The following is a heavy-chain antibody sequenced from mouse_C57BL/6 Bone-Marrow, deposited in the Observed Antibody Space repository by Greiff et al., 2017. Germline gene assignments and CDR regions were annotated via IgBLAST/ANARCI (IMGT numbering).Heavy chain of an antibody. CDR1: GFSLSTFGMG. J-gene: IGHJ3*01. CDR2: IWWDDDK. Sequence: QVTLKECGPGILQPSQTLSLTCSFSGFSLSTFGMGVGWIRQPSGKGLEWLAHIWWDDDKYYNPALKSRLTISKDTSKNQVFLKIANVDTADTATYYCARIDYYGSSYSFAYWGQGTLVTVSA. V-gene: IGHV8-8*01. CDR3: ARIDYYGSSYSFAY. D-gene: IGHD1-1*01.